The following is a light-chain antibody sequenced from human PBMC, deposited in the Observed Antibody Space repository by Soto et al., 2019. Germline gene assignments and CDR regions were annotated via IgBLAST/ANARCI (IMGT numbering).Light chain of an antibody. J-gene: IGLJ1*01. CDR1: SSDVGSYNG. Sequence: QSALTQPPSVSGSPGQSVTISCTGTSSDVGSYNGVSWYQQPPGTAPKLMIYDVSNRPSGVPDRFSGSKSGNTASLTISGLQAEDAGDYYCSSYTSSSTYVFGTGTKVTVL. V-gene: IGLV2-18*02. CDR3: SSYTSSSTYV. CDR2: DVS.